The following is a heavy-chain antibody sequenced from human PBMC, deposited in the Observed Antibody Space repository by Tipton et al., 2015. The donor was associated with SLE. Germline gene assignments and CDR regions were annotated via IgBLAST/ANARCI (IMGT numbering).Heavy chain of an antibody. CDR3: AKARSMVTSYDAFQV. V-gene: IGHV3-30*02. CDR1: GIIFSTHG. D-gene: IGHD4-17*01. J-gene: IGHJ3*01. Sequence: SLRLSCAASGIIFSTHGMHWVRQAPGKGLEWVAYIRHDGNDKNYADSVKGRFTISRDNSRDTMSLQMNSLRAEDTAVYYCAKARSMVTSYDAFQVWGQGTLVTVSS. CDR2: IRHDGNDK.